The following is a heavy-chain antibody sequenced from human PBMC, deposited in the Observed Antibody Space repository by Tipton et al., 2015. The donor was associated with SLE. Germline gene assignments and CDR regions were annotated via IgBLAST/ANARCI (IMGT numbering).Heavy chain of an antibody. CDR3: AKGDDFWSGYIYYYYYGRDV. Sequence: SLRLSCAASGFTFSNYAMSWVRQAPGKGLEWVSTISGSGGSTYYADSVKGRFTISRDNSKNTLYLQMNSLRAEDTAVCYCAKGDDFWSGYIYYYYYGRDVWGQGTTVTVSS. CDR1: GFTFSNYA. CDR2: ISGSGGST. V-gene: IGHV3-23*01. J-gene: IGHJ6*02. D-gene: IGHD3-3*01.